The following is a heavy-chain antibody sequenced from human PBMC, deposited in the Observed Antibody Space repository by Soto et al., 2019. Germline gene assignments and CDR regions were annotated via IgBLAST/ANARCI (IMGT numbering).Heavy chain of an antibody. CDR2: IVVGSGNT. CDR3: AADRKTYYDSSGYYYYGMDV. V-gene: IGHV1-58*01. CDR1: GFTFTSSA. D-gene: IGHD3-22*01. Sequence: SVKVSCKASGFTFTSSAVQWVRQARGQRLEWIGWIVVGSGNTNYAQKFQERVTITRDMSTSTAYMELSSLRSEDTAVYYCAADRKTYYDSSGYYYYGMDVWGQGTTVTSP. J-gene: IGHJ6*02.